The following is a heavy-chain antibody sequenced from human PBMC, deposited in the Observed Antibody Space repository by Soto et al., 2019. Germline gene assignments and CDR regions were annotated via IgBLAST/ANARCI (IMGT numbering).Heavy chain of an antibody. Sequence: SVKVSCKASGGTFSSYAISWVRQAPGQGLEWMGGIIPIFGTANYAQKFQGRVTITADESTSTAYMELSSLRSEDTAVYYCAREGRGYSYGYYYYYGMDVWGQGTTVTVSS. CDR2: IIPIFGTA. V-gene: IGHV1-69*13. CDR3: AREGRGYSYGYYYYYGMDV. D-gene: IGHD5-18*01. CDR1: GGTFSSYA. J-gene: IGHJ6*02.